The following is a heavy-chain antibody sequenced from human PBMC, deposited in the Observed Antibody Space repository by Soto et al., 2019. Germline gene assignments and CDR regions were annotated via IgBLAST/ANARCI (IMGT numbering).Heavy chain of an antibody. J-gene: IGHJ3*02. D-gene: IGHD6-19*01. CDR1: GGTFSSYT. CDR3: ARPLYSSGWEGYDAFDI. Sequence: QVQLVQSGAEVKKPGSSVKVSCKASGGTFSSYTISWVRQAPGQGLEWMGRIIPILGIANYAQKFQGRVKITADKSTSTAYMELSSLRSEDTAVYYCARPLYSSGWEGYDAFDIWGQGTMVTVSS. CDR2: IIPILGIA. V-gene: IGHV1-69*02.